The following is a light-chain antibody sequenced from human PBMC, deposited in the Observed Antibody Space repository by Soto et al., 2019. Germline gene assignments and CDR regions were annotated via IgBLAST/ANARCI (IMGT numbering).Light chain of an antibody. V-gene: IGKV1-27*01. CDR3: QKYKSAPFT. J-gene: IGKJ3*01. CDR1: QDIRNY. Sequence: DIQMTQSPSSLSASVADRVTITCRASQDIRNYLAWYQQKPGKVPKLLIYAASTLQSGVPSRFSGSGSGTNFTLTISSLQPEDFATYYCQKYKSAPFTFGPGTNVDLK. CDR2: AAS.